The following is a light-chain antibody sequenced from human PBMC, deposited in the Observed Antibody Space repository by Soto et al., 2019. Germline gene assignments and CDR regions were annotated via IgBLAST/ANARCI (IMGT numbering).Light chain of an antibody. CDR1: QSVSSY. J-gene: IGKJ4*01. Sequence: EIVLTQSPATLSLSPGERATLSCRASQSVSSYLAWYQQKPGQAPRLLIYEASNRATGIPARFSGSGSGTDFTLTISSLEHEYFTVYYCQKRTDWVTFGGGTKVEIK. V-gene: IGKV3-11*01. CDR2: EAS. CDR3: QKRTDWVT.